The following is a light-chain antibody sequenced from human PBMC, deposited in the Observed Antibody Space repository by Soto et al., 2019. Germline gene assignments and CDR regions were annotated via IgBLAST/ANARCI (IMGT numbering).Light chain of an antibody. Sequence: DIQMTQSPSTLSASVGDRVTITSRASQSISTWLAWYQQKPGKAPKLLIYKASSLESGVPSRFSGSASGTEVPLTILSLQPDDFATYYCQQYKTYVWTFGQGTKVEIK. V-gene: IGKV1-5*03. CDR3: QQYKTYVWT. J-gene: IGKJ1*01. CDR1: QSISTW. CDR2: KAS.